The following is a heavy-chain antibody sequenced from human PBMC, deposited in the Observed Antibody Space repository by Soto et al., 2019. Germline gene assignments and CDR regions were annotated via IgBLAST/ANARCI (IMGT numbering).Heavy chain of an antibody. D-gene: IGHD6-13*01. CDR2: IGFDGNND. Sequence: GGSLRLSCAASGFSLGSYGMHWVCQAPGKGLEWVAVIGFDGNNDYYANSVKGRFTISRDNSGNTLYLEMKSLRVEDTAVYYCAREIGYSSTWPSYWGPGTLVTVSS. V-gene: IGHV3-33*01. CDR1: GFSLGSYG. J-gene: IGHJ4*02. CDR3: AREIGYSSTWPSY.